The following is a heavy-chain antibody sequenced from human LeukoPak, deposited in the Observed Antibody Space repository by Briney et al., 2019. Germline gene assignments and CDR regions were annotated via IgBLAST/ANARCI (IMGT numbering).Heavy chain of an antibody. CDR3: ARLGLVGPYSSSAYCFDY. Sequence: PSETLSLTCTVSGDSISNRNYYWGWIRQPPGEGLAWTGSIYYRGSSYYNPSLGSRVTIYVDTSKNQFSLKLSFVTAADTAVYYCARLGLVGPYSSSAYCFDYWGQGALVTVSS. CDR2: IYYRGSS. CDR1: GDSISNRNYY. J-gene: IGHJ4*02. V-gene: IGHV4-39*01. D-gene: IGHD6-6*01.